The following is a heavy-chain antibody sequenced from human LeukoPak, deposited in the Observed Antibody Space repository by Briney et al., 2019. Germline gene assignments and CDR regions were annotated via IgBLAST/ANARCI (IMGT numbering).Heavy chain of an antibody. CDR1: GFTFDDYA. CDR2: ISWNSGSM. J-gene: IGHJ4*02. V-gene: IGHV3-9*03. Sequence: GRSLRLSCAASGFTFDDYAMHWVRQAPGKGLEWVSGISWNSGSMGYADSVKGRFTISGDNAKNSLYLQMNSLRAEDMASYYCARAPLRFLEWTTGGEYYFDYWGQGTLVTVSS. CDR3: ARAPLRFLEWTTGGEYYFDY. D-gene: IGHD3-3*01.